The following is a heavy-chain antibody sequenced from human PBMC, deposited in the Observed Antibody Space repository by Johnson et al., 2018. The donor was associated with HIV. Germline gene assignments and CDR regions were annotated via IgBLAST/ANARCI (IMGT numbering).Heavy chain of an antibody. V-gene: IGHV3-7*01. CDR1: GLTFSDYY. CDR2: IKQDGSEK. J-gene: IGHJ3*02. Sequence: VQLVESGGGLVQPGGSLRLSCEASGLTFSDYYMSWIRQGPGKGLEWVANIKQDGSEKYYVDSVKGRFTISRDNAKKSLYLQMNSLRAEDTAVFYCARGGHAVVAKPFGAFDIWGQGTMVTVSS. D-gene: IGHD2-21*01. CDR3: ARGGHAVVAKPFGAFDI.